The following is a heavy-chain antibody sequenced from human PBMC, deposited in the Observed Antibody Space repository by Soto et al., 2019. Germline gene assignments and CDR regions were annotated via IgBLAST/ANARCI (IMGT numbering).Heavy chain of an antibody. Sequence: GGSLRLSCAASGFTFSSYGIHWVRQAPGKGLEWVAVISYDGSNKYYADSVKGRFTISRDNSKNTLYLQMNSLRAEDTAVYYCAREGSGNSDAFDIWGQGTMVTVSS. D-gene: IGHD3-10*01. V-gene: IGHV3-30*03. J-gene: IGHJ3*02. CDR2: ISYDGSNK. CDR3: AREGSGNSDAFDI. CDR1: GFTFSSYG.